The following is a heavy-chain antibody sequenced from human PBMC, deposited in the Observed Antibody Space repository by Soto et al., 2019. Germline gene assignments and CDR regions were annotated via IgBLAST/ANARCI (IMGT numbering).Heavy chain of an antibody. CDR2: IIPILGIA. CDR3: EREESPDDYFDY. J-gene: IGHJ4*02. CDR1: GGTFSSYT. Sequence: QVQLVQSGAEVKKPGSSVKVSCKASGGTFSSYTISWVRQAPGQGLEWMGRIIPILGIANYAQKFQGRVTITADKSTSTAYMEQSRLRSEDTAVYYCEREESPDDYFDYWGQGTLVTVSS. V-gene: IGHV1-69*08.